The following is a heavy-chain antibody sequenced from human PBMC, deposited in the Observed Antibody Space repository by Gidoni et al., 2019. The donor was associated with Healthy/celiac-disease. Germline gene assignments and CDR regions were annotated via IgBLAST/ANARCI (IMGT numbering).Heavy chain of an antibody. D-gene: IGHD6-13*01. Sequence: QVQMVESGGGVVEPGRSLRLSCAASGFTFRSYAMHWVRQATGKGLEWVAVISYDGSNKYYADSVKGRFTISRDNSKNTLYLQMNSLRAEDTAVYYCARVGQQLVYYFDYWGQGTLVTVSS. CDR1: GFTFRSYA. V-gene: IGHV3-30*04. CDR3: ARVGQQLVYYFDY. J-gene: IGHJ4*02. CDR2: ISYDGSNK.